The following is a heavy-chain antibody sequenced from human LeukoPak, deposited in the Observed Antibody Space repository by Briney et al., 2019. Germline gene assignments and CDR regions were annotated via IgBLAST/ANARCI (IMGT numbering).Heavy chain of an antibody. Sequence: GGSLRLSCAASGFTFSSYAMSWVRQAPGKGLEWVSAISGSGGSTYYADSVKGRFTISRDNSKNTLYLQMNSLRAEDTAVYYCAKASGFWSGYYAYYYMDVWGKGTTVTVSS. CDR2: ISGSGGST. J-gene: IGHJ6*03. CDR3: AKASGFWSGYYAYYYMDV. D-gene: IGHD3-3*01. CDR1: GFTFSSYA. V-gene: IGHV3-23*01.